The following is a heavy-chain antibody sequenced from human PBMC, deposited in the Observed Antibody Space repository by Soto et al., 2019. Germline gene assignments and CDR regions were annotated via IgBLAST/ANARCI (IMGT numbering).Heavy chain of an antibody. D-gene: IGHD1-1*01. CDR3: ASSSGTTSPSADY. CDR2: IIPIFGTA. CDR1: GGTFSSYA. J-gene: IGHJ4*02. V-gene: IGHV1-69*13. Sequence: WASVKVSCKASGGTFSSYAISWVRQAPGQGLEWMGGIIPIFGTANYAQKFQGRVTITADESTSTAYMELSSLRSEDTAVYYCASSSGTTSPSADYWGQGTLVTVS.